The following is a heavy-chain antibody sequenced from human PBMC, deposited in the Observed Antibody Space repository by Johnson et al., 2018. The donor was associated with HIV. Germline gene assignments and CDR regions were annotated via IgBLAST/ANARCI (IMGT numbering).Heavy chain of an antibody. V-gene: IGHV3-15*01. D-gene: IGHD6-13*01. J-gene: IGHJ3*02. CDR3: TRSIAATGRDAFDI. Sequence: VQLVESGGGLVQPGGSLRLSCAASGFTVSSNYMSWVRQAPGKGLEWVGRIKSKTDGATTDYAVPVKGRFTISRDDSKNTLYLQMNSLKTEDTAGYYCTRSIAATGRDAFDIWGQGTMVTVSS. CDR1: GFTVSSNY. CDR2: IKSKTDGATT.